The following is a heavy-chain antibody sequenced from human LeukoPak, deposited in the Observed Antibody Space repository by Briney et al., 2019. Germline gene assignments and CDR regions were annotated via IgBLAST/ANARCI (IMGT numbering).Heavy chain of an antibody. CDR1: GINFRTSG. CDR2: IQNDGSDK. Sequence: QPGGSLRLSCAASGINFRTSGMHWVRQAPGKGLEWVTFIQNDGSDKYYAASVKGRFTISRDNSKNTVYLHMNSLRADDTALYYCAREGGRAAAGRFDYWGQGTLVTVPS. D-gene: IGHD6-13*01. V-gene: IGHV3-30*02. J-gene: IGHJ4*02. CDR3: AREGGRAAAGRFDY.